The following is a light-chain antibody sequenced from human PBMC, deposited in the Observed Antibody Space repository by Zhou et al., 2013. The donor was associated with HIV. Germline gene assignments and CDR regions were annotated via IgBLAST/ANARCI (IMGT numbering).Light chain of an antibody. CDR1: QDIKYY. Sequence: DIQMTQSPPSLSASVGDRVTISCQASQDIKYYLNWYQHKPGKAPKLLIYDASNLETGVPSRFSGSGSGTDFTLTISSLHPDDIATYYCQHYDGLPRFAPGTRLET. CDR2: DAS. J-gene: IGKJ5*01. CDR3: QHYDGLPR. V-gene: IGKV1-33*01.